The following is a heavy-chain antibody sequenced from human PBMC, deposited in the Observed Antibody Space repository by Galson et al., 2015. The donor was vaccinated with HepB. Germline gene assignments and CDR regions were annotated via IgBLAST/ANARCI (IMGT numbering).Heavy chain of an antibody. V-gene: IGHV1-18*01. D-gene: IGHD2-2*02. CDR1: GYTFTSYG. CDR3: TINPGCSSTSCYIYFQH. J-gene: IGHJ1*01. CDR2: ISAYNGNT. Sequence: SVKVPCKASGYTFTSYGISWVRQAPGQGLEWMGWISAYNGNTNYAQKLQGRVTMTTDTSTSTAYMELRSLRSDDTAVYYCTINPGCSSTSCYIYFQHWGQGTLVTVSS.